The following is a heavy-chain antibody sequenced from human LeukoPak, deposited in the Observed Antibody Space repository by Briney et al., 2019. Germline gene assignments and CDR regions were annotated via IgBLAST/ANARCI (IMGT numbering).Heavy chain of an antibody. D-gene: IGHD7-27*01. CDR1: GGSISSSSYY. CDR3: ARVLGLNWFDP. Sequence: SETLSLTCTVSGGSISSSSYYWGWIRQPPGKGLEWIGSIYYSGSTYYNLSLKSRVTISVDTSKNQFSLKLSSVTAADTAVYYCARVLGLNWFDPWGQGTLVTVSS. CDR2: IYYSGST. J-gene: IGHJ5*02. V-gene: IGHV4-39*07.